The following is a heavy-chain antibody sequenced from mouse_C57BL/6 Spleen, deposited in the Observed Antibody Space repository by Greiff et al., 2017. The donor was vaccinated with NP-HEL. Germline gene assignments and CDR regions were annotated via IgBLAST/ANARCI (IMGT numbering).Heavy chain of an antibody. CDR1: GYTFTDYY. D-gene: IGHD1-1*01. CDR3: ARYYYGSGDWYFDV. Sequence: QVQLQQSGPELVKPGASVKISCKASGYTFTDYYINWVKQRPGQGLEWIGWIFPGSGSTYHYEKFKGKATLTVDKSSSTAYILLSSLTSEDAAVDYCARYYYGSGDWYFDVWGTGTTVTVSS. V-gene: IGHV1-75*01. CDR2: IFPGSGST. J-gene: IGHJ1*03.